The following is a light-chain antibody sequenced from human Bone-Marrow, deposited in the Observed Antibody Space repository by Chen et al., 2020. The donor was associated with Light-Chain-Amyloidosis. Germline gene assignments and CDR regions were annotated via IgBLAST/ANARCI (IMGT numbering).Light chain of an antibody. Sequence: NFMLTQPHSVSESPGKTVIISRTRSSGSIATNYVQWYQQRPGSSPTTVIYEDDQRPSGVPERFSGSIDRSSNSASLTISGLKTEDEADYYCQSYQGSSQGVFGGGTKLTVL. J-gene: IGLJ3*02. CDR1: SGSIATNY. CDR2: EDD. CDR3: QSYQGSSQGV. V-gene: IGLV6-57*01.